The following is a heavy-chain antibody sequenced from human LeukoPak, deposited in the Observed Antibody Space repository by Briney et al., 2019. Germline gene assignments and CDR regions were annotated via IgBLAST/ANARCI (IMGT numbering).Heavy chain of an antibody. CDR2: IYSDGSRT. CDR1: GFTLSSNW. J-gene: IGHJ6*03. D-gene: IGHD2-15*01. V-gene: IGHV3-74*01. Sequence: PGGSLRLSCAGSGFTLSSNWMHWVRQGPGKGLVWLSRIYSDGSRTNYADSVKGRFTISRDNAKNSLYLQMNSLRAEDTAVYYCARGCSGGSCYIGYYYHYYMDVWGKGTTVTVSS. CDR3: ARGCSGGSCYIGYYYHYYMDV.